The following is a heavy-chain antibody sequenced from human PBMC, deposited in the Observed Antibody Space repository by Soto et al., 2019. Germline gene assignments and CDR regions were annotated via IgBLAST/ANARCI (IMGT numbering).Heavy chain of an antibody. CDR3: AKVSGSGYYSIAC. D-gene: IGHD3-22*01. J-gene: IGHJ4*02. CDR1: GFTFSTYA. CDR2: ISGSGGST. Sequence: PGGSLRLSCAASGFTFSTYAMSWVRQAPGKGLEWVSAISGSGGSTYYADSVKGRFTISRDNSKNTLYLQMNSLRVEDTAVYYCAKVSGSGYYSIACWGQGTLVTVSS. V-gene: IGHV3-23*01.